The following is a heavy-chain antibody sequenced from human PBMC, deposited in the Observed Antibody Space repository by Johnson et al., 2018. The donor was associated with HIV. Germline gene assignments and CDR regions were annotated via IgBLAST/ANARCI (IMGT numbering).Heavy chain of an antibody. CDR1: GFTFSSYS. J-gene: IGHJ3*02. D-gene: IGHD6-6*01. CDR3: ARGGQLVAFDI. CDR2: ISHDGSNN. Sequence: QVQLVESGGGLVQPGGSLRLSCAASGFTFSSYSMHWVRQAPGKGLEWVAVISHDGSNNYYADSVKGRFTISRDNSKHTLYLQMNSLRAEDTAVYYCARGGQLVAFDIWGQGTMVTVSS. V-gene: IGHV3-30-3*01.